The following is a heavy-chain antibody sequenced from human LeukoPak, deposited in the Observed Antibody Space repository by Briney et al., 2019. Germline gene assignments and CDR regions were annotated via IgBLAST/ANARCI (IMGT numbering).Heavy chain of an antibody. CDR1: GFTFSNYF. CDR2: ITGDGSST. CDR3: VRLYAY. J-gene: IGHJ4*02. Sequence: GGSLILSCTASGFTFSNYFMHWVRQVPGEGPVWVSRITGDGSSTSYADSVKGRFTISRDNAKNTLYLQMNSLRAEDTALYYCVRLYAYWGQGTLVTVSS. V-gene: IGHV3-74*01. D-gene: IGHD2/OR15-2a*01.